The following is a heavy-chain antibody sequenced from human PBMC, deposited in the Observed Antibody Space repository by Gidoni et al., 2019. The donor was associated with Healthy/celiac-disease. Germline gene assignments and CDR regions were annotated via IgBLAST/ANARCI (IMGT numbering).Heavy chain of an antibody. D-gene: IGHD2-15*01. CDR2: IIPILGIA. J-gene: IGHJ4*02. CDR3: ARLGGYCSGGSCSGY. Sequence: QVQLVQSGAEGKKPGSSGKVYCKAAGGTVSSYAISWVRQAPGQGLEWMGRIIPILGIANYAQTFQGRVTITADKSTSTAYMELSSLRSEDTAVYYCARLGGYCSGGSCSGYWGQGTLVTASS. CDR1: GGTVSSYA. V-gene: IGHV1-69*09.